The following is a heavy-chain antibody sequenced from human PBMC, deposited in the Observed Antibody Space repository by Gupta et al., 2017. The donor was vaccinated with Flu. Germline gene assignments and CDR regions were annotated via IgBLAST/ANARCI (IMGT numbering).Heavy chain of an antibody. CDR1: GGSISSSSYY. J-gene: IGHJ4*02. Sequence: QLQLQESGPGLVKPSETLSLTCTVSGGSISSSSYYWGWIRQPPGKGLEWIGSIYYSGSTYYNPSLKSRVTISVDTPKNQFSLKLSSVTAADTAVYYCARHLRRYYGSGSQYPFWGQGTLVTVSS. D-gene: IGHD3-10*01. V-gene: IGHV4-39*01. CDR2: IYYSGST. CDR3: ARHLRRYYGSGSQYPF.